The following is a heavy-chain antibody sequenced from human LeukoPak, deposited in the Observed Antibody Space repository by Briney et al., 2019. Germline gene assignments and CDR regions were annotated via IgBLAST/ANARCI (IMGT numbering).Heavy chain of an antibody. CDR1: GGSFSGYY. Sequence: SETLSLTCTVYGGSFSGYYWSWIRQPPGKGLEWIGEINHSGSTNYNPSLKSRVTLSVDTSKNQFSLKLSSVTAADTAVYYCARIPRGYDNDYWGQGTLVTVSS. V-gene: IGHV4-34*01. J-gene: IGHJ4*02. CDR2: INHSGST. D-gene: IGHD5-12*01. CDR3: ARIPRGYDNDY.